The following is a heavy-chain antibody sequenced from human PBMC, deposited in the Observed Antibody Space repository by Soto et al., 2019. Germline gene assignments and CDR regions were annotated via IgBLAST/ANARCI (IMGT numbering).Heavy chain of an antibody. CDR3: PREIMANLGVFDS. CDR1: GDSVSSNTAA. D-gene: IGHD5-12*01. V-gene: IGHV6-1*01. J-gene: IGHJ4*02. CDR2: TYYRSKWYN. Sequence: PSQTLSLTCAISGDSVSSNTAAWNWIRQSPSRGLEWLGRTYYRSKWYNNYAVSVRSRITFNPDASKNQFSLQLNSVTPEDTAVSYCPREIMANLGVFDSWGQGTLVNVSS.